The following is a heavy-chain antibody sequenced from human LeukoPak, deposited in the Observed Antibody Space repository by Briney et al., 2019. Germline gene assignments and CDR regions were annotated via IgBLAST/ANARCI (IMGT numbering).Heavy chain of an antibody. V-gene: IGHV4-39*07. CDR3: ASKLYGDARTFDY. D-gene: IGHD4-17*01. CDR2: TSGST. CDR1: GGSISSSNYH. Sequence: SETLSLTCTVSGGSISSSNYHWGWIRQPPGKGLEWIGSTSGSTYYNPSLKSRVTISVDTSKNQFSLKLSPVTAADTAVYYCASKLYGDARTFDYWGQGTLVTVS. J-gene: IGHJ4*02.